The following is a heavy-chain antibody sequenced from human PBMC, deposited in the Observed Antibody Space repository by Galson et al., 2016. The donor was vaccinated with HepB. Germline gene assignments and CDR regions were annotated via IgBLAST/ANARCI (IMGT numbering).Heavy chain of an antibody. CDR3: ARQLNGYFFDF. CDR1: GYSFSSYW. Sequence: QSGAEVKEPGESLQISCKGSGYSFSSYWIGWVRQRPGKGLEWMGVIFPGDSDSRYNPSFEGQVTFSVDKSISTAYLQWSSLEASDTAMYFCARQLNGYFFDFWGQGTRITVSS. D-gene: IGHD3-22*01. J-gene: IGHJ4*02. CDR2: IFPGDSDS. V-gene: IGHV5-51*01.